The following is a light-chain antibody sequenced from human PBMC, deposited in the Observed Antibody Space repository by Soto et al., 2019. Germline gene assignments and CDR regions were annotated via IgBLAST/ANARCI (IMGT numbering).Light chain of an antibody. V-gene: IGLV1-40*01. CDR2: GNS. J-gene: IGLJ2*01. Sequence: QSVLTQPPSVSGAPGQRVTISCTGSSSNIGAGYDVHWYQQLPGTAPKLLMYGNSNRPSGVPDRFSGSKSGTSASLAITKLLAEDEADYYCQSYDSSLSVVFGGGTKLTVL. CDR1: SSNIGAGYD. CDR3: QSYDSSLSVV.